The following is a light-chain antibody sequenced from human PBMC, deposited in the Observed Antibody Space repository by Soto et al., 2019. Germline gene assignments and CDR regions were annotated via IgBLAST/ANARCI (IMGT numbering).Light chain of an antibody. V-gene: IGKV1-5*03. J-gene: IGKJ4*01. CDR2: KAS. CDR3: LQYNVYPLS. CDR1: QNINRW. Sequence: DIQMTQSPSTLSASVGDRVTITCRARQNINRWLAWYQQRPGKAPNLLIHKASTLEVGVPSRFSGSASGTEVTFTISSLQPDDFAVYFCLQYNVYPLSFGGGTKVEIK.